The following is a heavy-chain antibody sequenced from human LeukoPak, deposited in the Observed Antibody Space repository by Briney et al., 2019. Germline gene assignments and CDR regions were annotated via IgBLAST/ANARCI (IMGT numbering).Heavy chain of an antibody. D-gene: IGHD2-2*01. CDR1: GFTFSSYA. CDR3: AKTRIVCTSVSCPGGGFDY. Sequence: PGGSLRLSCAASGFTFSSYAMSWVRQAPGKGLEWVSGIRGSGDITYYADSVKGRTTISRDNFKNTLYLQMNSLRAEDTAVYYCAKTRIVCTSVSCPGGGFDYWGHGTLVTVSS. V-gene: IGHV3-23*01. J-gene: IGHJ4*01. CDR2: IRGSGDIT.